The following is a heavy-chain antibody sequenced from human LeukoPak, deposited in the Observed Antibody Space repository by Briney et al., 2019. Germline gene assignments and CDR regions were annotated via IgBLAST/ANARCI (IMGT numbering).Heavy chain of an antibody. CDR3: AKGGSSSGRYFDY. CDR2: ISSSSSTI. CDR1: GFTFSSYS. V-gene: IGHV3-48*01. D-gene: IGHD6-6*01. Sequence: GGSLRLSCAASGFTFSSYSMNWVRQAPGKGLEWVSYISSSSSTIYYADSVKGRFTISRDNAKNSLYLQMNSLRAEDTAVYYCAKGGSSSGRYFDYWGQGTLVTVSS. J-gene: IGHJ4*02.